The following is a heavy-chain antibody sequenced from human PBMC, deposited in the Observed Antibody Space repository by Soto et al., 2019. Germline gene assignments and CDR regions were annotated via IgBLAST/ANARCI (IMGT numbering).Heavy chain of an antibody. Sequence: VKVSCKASGYTFTSYGISWVRQAPGQGLEWMGWISAYNGNTNYAQKLQGRVTMTTDTSTSTAYMELRSLRSDDTAVYYCARGDWNQLESWFRHESVEYYFDYWGQGTLVTVSS. V-gene: IGHV1-18*04. CDR1: GYTFTSYG. D-gene: IGHD1-1*01. J-gene: IGHJ4*02. CDR3: ARGDWNQLESWFRHESVEYYFDY. CDR2: ISAYNGNT.